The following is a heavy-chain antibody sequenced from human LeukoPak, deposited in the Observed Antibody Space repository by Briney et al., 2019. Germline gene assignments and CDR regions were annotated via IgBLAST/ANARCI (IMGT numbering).Heavy chain of an antibody. D-gene: IGHD1-26*01. CDR1: GFTFTNAW. J-gene: IGHJ4*02. Sequence: GGSLRLSCAASGFTFTNAWKKWVRQAPGKGREWVGHMKSKEDGGTTRYAAPVTGRFPISRDDSKNTLYLQMHSLKTEDTAVYYCPVRERLDYWGQGTLVTVSS. CDR2: MKSKEDGGTT. V-gene: IGHV3-15*01. CDR3: PVRERLDY.